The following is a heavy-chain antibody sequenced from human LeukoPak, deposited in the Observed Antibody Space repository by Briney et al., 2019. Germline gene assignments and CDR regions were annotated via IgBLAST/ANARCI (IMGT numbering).Heavy chain of an antibody. V-gene: IGHV1-46*01. CDR2: INPSGGST. D-gene: IGHD6-19*01. Sequence: GASVKVSCKASGYTFTSYYMHWVRQAPGQGLEWMGVINPSGGSTTYAQKFQGRVTITTDESTSTAYMELSSLRSEDTAVYYCARGLYSSGWYGGDGYWGQGTLVTVSS. CDR1: GYTFTSYY. J-gene: IGHJ4*02. CDR3: ARGLYSSGWYGGDGY.